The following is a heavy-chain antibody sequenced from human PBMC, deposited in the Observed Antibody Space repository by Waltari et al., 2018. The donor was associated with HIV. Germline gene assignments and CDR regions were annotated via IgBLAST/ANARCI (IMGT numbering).Heavy chain of an antibody. V-gene: IGHV3-74*01. CDR1: GFSVRNHW. CDR2: INSDGSTR. Sequence: VQLVESGGGSIKTGGSLRLSCAGSGFSVRNHWVDGVRHGPGKGLVWVARINSDGSTRNYADAVKGRFVISRDNSRNTVYLQLNSVKVEDTAVYFCARASHYIEFSTFDGDYYFDLWGRGTRVAVSS. CDR3: ARASHYIEFSTFDGDYYFDL. D-gene: IGHD3-9*01. J-gene: IGHJ4*02.